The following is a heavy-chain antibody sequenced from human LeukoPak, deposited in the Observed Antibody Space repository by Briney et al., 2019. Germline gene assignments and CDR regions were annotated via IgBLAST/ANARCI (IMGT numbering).Heavy chain of an antibody. J-gene: IGHJ3*02. Sequence: GGSLRLSCAASGFTFSSYSMNWVRQAPGKGLEWVSSISSSSSYIYYADSVKGRFTISRDNAKNPLYLQMNSLRAEDTAVYYCARALSPGAFDIWGQGTMVTVSS. V-gene: IGHV3-21*01. D-gene: IGHD2/OR15-2a*01. CDR3: ARALSPGAFDI. CDR1: GFTFSSYS. CDR2: ISSSSSYI.